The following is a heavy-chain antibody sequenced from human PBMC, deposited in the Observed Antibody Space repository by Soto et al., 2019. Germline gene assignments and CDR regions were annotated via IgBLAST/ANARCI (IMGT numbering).Heavy chain of an antibody. V-gene: IGHV3-30*03. CDR1: GFTFSSYS. CDR3: ALAPSIVLRGPHDY. Sequence: GGSLRLSCAASGFTFSSYSMHWVRQAPGKGLEWVAVMSYDGSNKYYADSVKGRFTISRDHSKNTLYLQMNSLRAEDTAVYYCALAPSIVLRGPHDYSGQGTLVIVSS. CDR2: MSYDGSNK. D-gene: IGHD2-15*01. J-gene: IGHJ4*02.